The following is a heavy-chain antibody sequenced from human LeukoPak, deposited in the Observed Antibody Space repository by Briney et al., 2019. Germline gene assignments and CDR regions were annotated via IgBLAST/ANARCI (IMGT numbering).Heavy chain of an antibody. CDR1: GFTFSSCA. CDR3: AKDRWEQWLGVSYYDYGMDV. J-gene: IGHJ6*04. D-gene: IGHD6-19*01. V-gene: IGHV3-23*01. CDR2: INGGGGGT. Sequence: GGSLRLSCAASGFTFSSCAMSWVRQAPGKGLEGVAGINGGGGGTNYADSVKGRFTISRDNPKNTLYLEMNHLRVEDTAVYYCAKDRWEQWLGVSYYDYGMDVWGKGTTVTVSS.